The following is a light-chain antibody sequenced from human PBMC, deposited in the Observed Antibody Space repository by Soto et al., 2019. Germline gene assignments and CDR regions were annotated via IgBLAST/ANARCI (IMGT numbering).Light chain of an antibody. CDR2: INSDGSH. V-gene: IGLV4-69*01. CDR3: QTWGTGIV. CDR1: SGHSSFA. Sequence: QSVLTQSPSASASLGASDKLTCTLSSGHSSFAIAWHQQQPEKGPRYLMKINSDGSHTKGDGIPDRFSGSGSGAERYLTISSLQSEDEAEYYCQTWGTGIVFGGGTKLTVL. J-gene: IGLJ2*01.